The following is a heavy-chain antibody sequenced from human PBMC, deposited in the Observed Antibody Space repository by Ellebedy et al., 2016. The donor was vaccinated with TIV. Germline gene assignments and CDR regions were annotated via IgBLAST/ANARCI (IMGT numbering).Heavy chain of an antibody. CDR2: ISTYNGFT. V-gene: IGHV1-18*01. D-gene: IGHD3-10*01. CDR3: ARDKGKLLWNTDAFDI. CDR1: GYTFTSSG. J-gene: IGHJ3*02. Sequence: ASVKVSCKASGYTFTSSGISWVRQAPGQGLEWMGWISTYNGFTNYAQKLQGRVTMTTDTSTSTAYMELRGLRSEDTAVYYCARDKGKLLWNTDAFDIWGQGTMVTVSS.